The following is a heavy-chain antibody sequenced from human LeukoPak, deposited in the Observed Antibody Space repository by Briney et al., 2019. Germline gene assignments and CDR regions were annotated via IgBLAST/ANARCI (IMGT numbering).Heavy chain of an antibody. V-gene: IGHV4-31*03. D-gene: IGHD6-6*01. Sequence: SETLSLTCTVSGGSISSGACYWSWIRQHPGKGLEWIGYIYYSGSTYYNPSLKSRVTISVDTSKSQFSLKLSSVTAADTAVYYCARLLRTGTAARHYYFDYWGQGTLVTVSS. J-gene: IGHJ4*02. CDR2: IYYSGST. CDR3: ARLLRTGTAARHYYFDY. CDR1: GGSISSGACY.